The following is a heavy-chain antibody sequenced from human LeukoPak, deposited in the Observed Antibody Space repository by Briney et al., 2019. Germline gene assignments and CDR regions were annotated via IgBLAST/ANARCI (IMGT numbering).Heavy chain of an antibody. J-gene: IGHJ5*02. CDR2: IYYSGST. CDR3: AGSYGDFHNWIDP. V-gene: IGHV4-31*03. CDR1: GGSISSGGYY. D-gene: IGHD4-17*01. Sequence: SETLSLTCTVSGGSISSGGYYWSWIRQHPGKGLEWIGYIYYSGSTYYNPSLKSRVTISVDTSKNQFSLKLSSVTAADTAVYYCAGSYGDFHNWIDPWGQGTLVTVSS.